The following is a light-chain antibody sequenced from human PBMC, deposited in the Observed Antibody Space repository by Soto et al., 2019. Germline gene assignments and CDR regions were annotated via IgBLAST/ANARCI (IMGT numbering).Light chain of an antibody. J-gene: IGLJ1*01. CDR1: SSDVGGYNF. Sequence: QSVLTQPRSVSGSPGQSVTISCTGTSSDVGGYNFVSWYQQHPGKAPKLMIYDVSKRPSGVPDRFSGSTSGNTASLTISGLQAEDEADYYCCSYAGTYTYVLGTGTKVTVL. CDR2: DVS. CDR3: CSYAGTYTYV. V-gene: IGLV2-11*01.